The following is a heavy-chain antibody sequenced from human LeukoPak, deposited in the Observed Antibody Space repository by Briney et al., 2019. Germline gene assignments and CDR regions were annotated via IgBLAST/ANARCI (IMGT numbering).Heavy chain of an antibody. J-gene: IGHJ4*02. CDR1: GFTFSSYS. CDR3: AREYGSGSLDY. V-gene: IGHV3-21*01. CDR2: ISSSTNYI. D-gene: IGHD3-10*01. Sequence: GGSLRLSCAASGFTFSSYSMKWLRQAPGKGLEWVSSISSSTNYIFYADSVKGRLTISRDNAKNSLYLQMNGLRAEDTAVYYCAREYGSGSLDYWGQGTLVTVSS.